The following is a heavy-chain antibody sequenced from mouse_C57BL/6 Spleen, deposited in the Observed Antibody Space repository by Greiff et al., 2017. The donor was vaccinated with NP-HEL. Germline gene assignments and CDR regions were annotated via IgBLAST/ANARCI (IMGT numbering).Heavy chain of an antibody. J-gene: IGHJ2*01. D-gene: IGHD1-1*01. CDR1: GYSITSGYY. CDR2: ISYDGSN. CDR3: ARVGTTVVAKDYFDY. V-gene: IGHV3-6*01. Sequence: VQLKESGPGLVKPSQSLSLTCSVTGYSITSGYYWNWIRQFPGNKLEWMGYISYDGSNNYNPSLKNRISITRDTSKNQFFLKLNSVTTEDTATYYCARVGTTVVAKDYFDYWGQGTTLTVSS.